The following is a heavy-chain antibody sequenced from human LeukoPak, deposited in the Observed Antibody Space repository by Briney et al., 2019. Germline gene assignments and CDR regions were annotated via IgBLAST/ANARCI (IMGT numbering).Heavy chain of an antibody. Sequence: ASVKVCCKASGYTFTSYYIHWVRQAPGQGLGWMGLINPSSGSTNNAHKFQGRVTMTRDTTTSTVYMELSSLRSEDTAVYYCARGPRITMVRGGQWYYYMDVWGKGTTVTISS. V-gene: IGHV1-46*01. D-gene: IGHD3-10*01. CDR3: ARGPRITMVRGGQWYYYMDV. J-gene: IGHJ6*03. CDR1: GYTFTSYY. CDR2: INPSSGST.